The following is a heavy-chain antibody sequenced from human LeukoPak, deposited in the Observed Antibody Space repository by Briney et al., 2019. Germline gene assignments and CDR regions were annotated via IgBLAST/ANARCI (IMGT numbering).Heavy chain of an antibody. Sequence: PSETLSLTCAVYGGSFSGYYWSWIRQPPGKGLEWIGEINHSGSTNYNPSLKSRVTISLDTSKNQFSLKLSSVTAADTAVYYCATPSTYYGSAFDYWGQGTLVTVSS. CDR2: INHSGST. CDR3: ATPSTYYGSAFDY. J-gene: IGHJ4*02. CDR1: GGSFSGYY. D-gene: IGHD3-10*01. V-gene: IGHV4-34*01.